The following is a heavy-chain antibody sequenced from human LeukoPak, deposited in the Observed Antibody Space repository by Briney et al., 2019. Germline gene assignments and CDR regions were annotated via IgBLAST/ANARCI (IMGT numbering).Heavy chain of an antibody. V-gene: IGHV3-30*04. CDR3: ARDLSVGAKPDLGFDY. CDR2: ISYDGSNK. CDR1: GFTFSSYA. Sequence: PGGSLRLSCAASGFTFSSYAMDWVRQAPGKGLEWVAVISYDGSNKYYADSVKGRFTISRDNSKNTLYLQMNSLRAEDTAVYYCARDLSVGAKPDLGFDYWGQGSLVTVSS. J-gene: IGHJ4*02. D-gene: IGHD1-26*01.